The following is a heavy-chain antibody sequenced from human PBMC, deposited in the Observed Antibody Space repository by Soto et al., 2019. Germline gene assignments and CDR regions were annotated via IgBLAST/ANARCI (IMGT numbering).Heavy chain of an antibody. CDR3: ANTRMYSSSWSYWFDY. CDR1: GFTFSSYG. V-gene: IGHV3-30*18. CDR2: ISYDGSNK. D-gene: IGHD6-13*01. J-gene: IGHJ4*02. Sequence: PGGSLRLSCAASGFTFSSYGMHWVRQAPGKGLEWVAVISYDGSNKYYADSVKGRFTISRDNSKNTLYLQMNSLRAEDTAVYYCANTRMYSSSWSYWFDYWGQGTLVTVSS.